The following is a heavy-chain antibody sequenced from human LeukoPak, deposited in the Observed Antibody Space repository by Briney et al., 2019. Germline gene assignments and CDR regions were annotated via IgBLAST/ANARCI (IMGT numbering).Heavy chain of an antibody. CDR3: AKDLDGYNPRRVGAFDI. V-gene: IGHV3-23*01. J-gene: IGHJ3*02. D-gene: IGHD5-24*01. Sequence: GGSLRLSCAASGFTFSSYAMSWVRQAPGKGLEWVSAISGSGGSTYYADSVKGRFTISRDNSKNTLYLQMNSLRAEDTAVYYCAKDLDGYNPRRVGAFDIWGQGTMVTVSS. CDR2: ISGSGGST. CDR1: GFTFSSYA.